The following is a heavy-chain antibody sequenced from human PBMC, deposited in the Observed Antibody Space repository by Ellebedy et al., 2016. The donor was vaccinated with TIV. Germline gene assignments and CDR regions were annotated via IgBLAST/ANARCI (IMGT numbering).Heavy chain of an antibody. CDR1: GDSVNDPTYY. CDR3: ARGGNWLFDY. V-gene: IGHV4-61*01. D-gene: IGHD1-20*01. CDR2: IYHTGST. Sequence: SETLSLTCTVSGDSVNDPTYYWSWIRQSPGKGLEWIGYIYHTGSTNYNPFLKSRVTMSVDTSKNQVSLKLSSVTAADPSVYFCARGGNWLFDYWGPGILVTVSS. J-gene: IGHJ4*02.